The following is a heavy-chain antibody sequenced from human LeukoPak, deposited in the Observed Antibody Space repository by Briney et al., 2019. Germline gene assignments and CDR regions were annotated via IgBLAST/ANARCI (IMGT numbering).Heavy chain of an antibody. D-gene: IGHD3-22*01. CDR3: ARVNGPNSGYYYTLDL. CDR1: GLTFRNYA. J-gene: IGHJ5*02. V-gene: IGHV3-33*01. CDR2: IWFDGTEK. Sequence: GTSLRLSCAASGLTFRNYAMHWVRQAPGGRLEWVAVIWFDGTEKFYAASVMGRFTISRDSSERTLYLQMNGLRTEDTAVYYCARVNGPNSGYYYTLDLWGQGTLVTVSS.